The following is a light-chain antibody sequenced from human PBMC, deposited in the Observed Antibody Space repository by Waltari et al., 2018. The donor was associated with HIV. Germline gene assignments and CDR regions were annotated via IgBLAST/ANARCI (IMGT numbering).Light chain of an antibody. Sequence: QSALTQPASVSGSPGTSITISCTGTSSDIGGYNSVSWYRQHPGKAPQLLIYEVTHRPSGVSHRFSGSKSGNTASLTISGLQAEDEATFYCASYSNTDTLVVFGGGTRLTVL. V-gene: IGLV2-14*03. CDR3: ASYSNTDTLVV. CDR1: SSDIGGYNS. J-gene: IGLJ2*01. CDR2: EVT.